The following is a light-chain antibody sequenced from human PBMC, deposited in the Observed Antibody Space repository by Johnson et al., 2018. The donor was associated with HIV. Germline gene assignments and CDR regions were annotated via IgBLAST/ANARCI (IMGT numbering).Light chain of an antibody. Sequence: QSVLTQPPSVSAAPGQKVTISCSGTSSNIRNNYVSWYQQLPGTAPKLLIYENNKRPSGIPDRFSGSKSGTSATLAITGLQTGDEADYYCGTWDTGLSAGVVGTGTKVTVL. CDR2: ENN. CDR1: SSNIRNNY. V-gene: IGLV1-51*02. J-gene: IGLJ1*01. CDR3: GTWDTGLSAGV.